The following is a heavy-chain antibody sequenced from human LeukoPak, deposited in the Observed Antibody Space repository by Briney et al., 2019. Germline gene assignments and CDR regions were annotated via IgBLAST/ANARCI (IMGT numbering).Heavy chain of an antibody. CDR2: IYHSGST. V-gene: IGHV4-30-2*01. CDR3: ARDVYYDFWSGYYHPYGMDV. CDR1: GVSISSGGYS. J-gene: IGHJ6*02. D-gene: IGHD3-3*01. Sequence: SETLSLTCAVSGVSISSGGYSWSWIRQPPGKGLEWIGEIYHSGSTNYNPSLKSRVTISVDKSKNQFSLKLSSVTAADTAVYYCARDVYYDFWSGYYHPYGMDVWGQGTTVTVSS.